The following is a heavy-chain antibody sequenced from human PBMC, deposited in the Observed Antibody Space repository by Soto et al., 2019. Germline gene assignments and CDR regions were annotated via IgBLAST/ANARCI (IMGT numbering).Heavy chain of an antibody. Sequence: GWALRLSCAASGVVVTDYYMSWVRQAPGKGLEWVAVFLIGGDTHYGESVKGRFTISRDNSKNTLYLQMNSLRAEDTAVYYCAREPLWSGPLPLDAFDLWGQGTMVTASS. CDR1: GVVVTDYY. CDR2: FLIGGDT. CDR3: AREPLWSGPLPLDAFDL. J-gene: IGHJ3*01. V-gene: IGHV3-53*01. D-gene: IGHD3-3*01.